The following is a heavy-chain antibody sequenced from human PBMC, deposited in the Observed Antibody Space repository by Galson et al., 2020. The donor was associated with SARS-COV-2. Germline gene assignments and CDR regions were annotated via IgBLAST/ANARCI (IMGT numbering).Heavy chain of an antibody. J-gene: IGHJ4*02. CDR1: GFTFKNYA. CDR3: AKDANRGPYLIGTGGALEY. V-gene: IGHV3-64D*09. CDR2: ISSNGGST. Sequence: GGSLRLSCSASGFTFKNYAIHWVRQAPGKGLESFSAISSNGGSTYYADSVKGRFTISRDNSKNTLYLQMNSLRPEDTAVYYCAKDANRGPYLIGTGGALEYWGQGTLVTVSS. D-gene: IGHD3-3*01.